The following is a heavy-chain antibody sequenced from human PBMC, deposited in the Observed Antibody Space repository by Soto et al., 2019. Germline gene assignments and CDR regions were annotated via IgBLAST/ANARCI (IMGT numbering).Heavy chain of an antibody. Sequence: GGSLRLSCAASGFTFSSFWMDWVRQAPGKGLEWVANINPDGSEKQYVDSVKGRFTISRDNAKNSLYLQMSSLTAEDSALYYSSRSLDSWGQGTRVTVSS. CDR2: INPDGSEK. J-gene: IGHJ4*02. CDR3: SRSLDS. V-gene: IGHV3-7*01. CDR1: GFTFSSFW.